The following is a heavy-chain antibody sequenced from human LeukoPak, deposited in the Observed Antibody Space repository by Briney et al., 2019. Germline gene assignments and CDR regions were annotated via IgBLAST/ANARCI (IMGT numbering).Heavy chain of an antibody. Sequence: GESLKISCKGSGYSFTSYWIGWVRQMPGKGLEWMGIIYPGDSDTRYSPSFQGQVTISADKSISTAYLQWSSLKASDTAMYYCARSSSSPLGGPNWFDPWGQGTLVTVSS. D-gene: IGHD6-6*01. J-gene: IGHJ5*02. CDR1: GYSFTSYW. V-gene: IGHV5-51*01. CDR2: IYPGDSDT. CDR3: ARSSSSPLGGPNWFDP.